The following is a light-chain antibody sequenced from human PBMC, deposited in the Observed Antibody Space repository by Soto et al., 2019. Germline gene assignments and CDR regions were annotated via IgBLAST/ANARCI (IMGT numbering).Light chain of an antibody. V-gene: IGLV2-14*01. J-gene: IGLJ1*01. Sequence: QSALTQPASVSGTPGQSITISCTGSNSDVGIYDFVSWYQHHPGRAPKLIVSEVSHRPSGVSNRFSGSKSGNTASLTISGLQAEDEADYYCSSYTSTRTYVFGTGTKVTVL. CDR3: SSYTSTRTYV. CDR2: EVS. CDR1: NSDVGIYDF.